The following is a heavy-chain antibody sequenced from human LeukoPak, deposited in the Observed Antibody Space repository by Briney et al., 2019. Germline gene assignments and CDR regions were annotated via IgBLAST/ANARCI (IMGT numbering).Heavy chain of an antibody. J-gene: IGHJ4*02. CDR3: AKDIQTWPRFPDY. CDR1: GFTFFTYS. CDR2: ISDSGSTA. Sequence: GGSLRLSCAASGFTFFTYSMHWVRQAPGQGLEWVSGISDSGSTAFYADSVKGRFTSSRDNPKSTLYLQMNSLRAEDTAVYYCAKDIQTWPRFPDYWGQGTLVTVSS. V-gene: IGHV3-23*01. D-gene: IGHD5-12*01.